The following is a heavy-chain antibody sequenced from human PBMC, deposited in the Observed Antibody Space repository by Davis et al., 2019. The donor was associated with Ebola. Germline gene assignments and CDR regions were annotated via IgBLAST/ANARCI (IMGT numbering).Heavy chain of an antibody. CDR1: GYTFTGYY. CDR3: ARDLSYSYYYHYYGMDV. V-gene: IGHV1-2*02. D-gene: IGHD3-10*01. J-gene: IGHJ6*02. Sequence: ASVKVSCKASGYTFTGYYMHWVRQAPGQGLEWMGGINPISGDTNYAESFQGRVTMTRDTSSTTVYMELSRLRSDDTAVYHCARDLSYSYYYHYYGMDVWGQGTTVTVSS. CDR2: INPISGDT.